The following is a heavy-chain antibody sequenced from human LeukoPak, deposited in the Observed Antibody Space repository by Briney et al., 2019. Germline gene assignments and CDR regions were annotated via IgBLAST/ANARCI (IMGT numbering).Heavy chain of an antibody. CDR2: IYHSGST. CDR1: GGSISSSNW. CDR3: AKLDSSGYYYYMDV. Sequence: SETLSLTCAVSGGSISSSNWWSWVRQPPGEGLEWIGEIYHSGSTNYNPSLKSRVTISVDKSRNQFSLKLSSVTAADTAVYYCAKLDSSGYYYYMDVWGKGTTVTISS. V-gene: IGHV4-4*02. D-gene: IGHD3-22*01. J-gene: IGHJ6*03.